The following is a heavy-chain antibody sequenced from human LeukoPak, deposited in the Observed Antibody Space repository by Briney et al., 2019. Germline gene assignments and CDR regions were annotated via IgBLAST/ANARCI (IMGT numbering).Heavy chain of an antibody. CDR1: GFTFSTYA. CDR3: AKDMVGDPGFDY. V-gene: IGHV3-23*01. Sequence: GGSLRLSCEASGFTFSTYAMSWVRQAPGKGLEWVTAISGTGISTYYADSVKGRFTISRDNSKNTLHLQMNSLRAEDTAVHYCAKDMVGDPGFDYWGQGTLVTVSS. D-gene: IGHD1-26*01. CDR2: ISGTGIST. J-gene: IGHJ4*02.